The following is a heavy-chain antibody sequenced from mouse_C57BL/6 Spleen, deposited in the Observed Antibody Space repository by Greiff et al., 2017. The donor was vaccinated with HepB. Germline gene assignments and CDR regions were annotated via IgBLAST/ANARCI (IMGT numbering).Heavy chain of an antibody. CDR2: IYPGSGNT. Sequence: QVHVKQSGPELVKPGASVKISCKASGYSFTSYYIHWVKQRPGQGLEWIGWIYPGSGNTKYNEKFKGKATLTADTSSSTAYMQLSSLTSEDSAVYYSARSGLLLGDYWGQGTSVTVSS. CDR1: GYSFTSYY. D-gene: IGHD1-1*01. CDR3: ARSGLLLGDY. J-gene: IGHJ4*01. V-gene: IGHV1-66*01.